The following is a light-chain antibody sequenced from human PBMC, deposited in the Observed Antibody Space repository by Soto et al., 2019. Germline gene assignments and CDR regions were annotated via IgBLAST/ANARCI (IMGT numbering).Light chain of an antibody. CDR2: AAS. CDR1: QDVSNW. Sequence: DIPMTQSPSSVSASVGDRVTITCRASQDVSNWLAWFQQKPGKPPKFLIYAASSLQDGVPSRFSGSASGTDFTLTISSLQPDDFAPYYCQQANSFPHTFGGGTKVELK. CDR3: QQANSFPHT. J-gene: IGKJ4*01. V-gene: IGKV1-12*01.